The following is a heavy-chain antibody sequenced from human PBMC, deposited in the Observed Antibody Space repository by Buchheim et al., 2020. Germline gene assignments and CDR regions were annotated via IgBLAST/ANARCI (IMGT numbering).Heavy chain of an antibody. V-gene: IGHV4-59*01. CDR3: ASSISYGMGV. CDR1: GGSISSYY. J-gene: IGHJ6*02. Sequence: QVQLQESGPGLVKPSETLSFTCTVSGGSISSYYWSWIRQPPGKGLEWIGYIYYSGSTNYNPSLKSRVTISVDTSKNQFSLKLSSVTAADTAVYYCASSISYGMGVWGQGTT. CDR2: IYYSGST.